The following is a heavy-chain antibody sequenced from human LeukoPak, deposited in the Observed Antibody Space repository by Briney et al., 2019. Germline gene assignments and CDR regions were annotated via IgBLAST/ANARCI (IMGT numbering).Heavy chain of an antibody. CDR2: IYHSGST. D-gene: IGHD3-22*01. J-gene: IGHJ4*02. Sequence: SKTLSLTCTVSGYSISSGYYGGWIRQPPGKGLEWIGSIYHSGSTYYNPSLKSRVTISVDTSKNQFSLKLSSVTAADTAVYYCARVGKVVITSSDYWGQGTLVTVSS. CDR3: ARVGKVVITSSDY. CDR1: GYSISSGYY. V-gene: IGHV4-38-2*02.